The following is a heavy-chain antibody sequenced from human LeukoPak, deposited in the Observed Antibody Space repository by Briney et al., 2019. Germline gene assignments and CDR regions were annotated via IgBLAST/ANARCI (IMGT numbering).Heavy chain of an antibody. CDR2: IYYSGST. CDR3: ARYIVSYPHDAFDI. CDR1: GGSISSYY. J-gene: IGHJ3*02. V-gene: IGHV4-59*01. D-gene: IGHD1-26*01. Sequence: PSETLSLTCTVSGGSISSYYWSWIRQPPGRGLEWIGYIYYSGSTSYNPSLKSRVTISVDTSKKQFSLKLSSVTAADTAFYYCARYIVSYPHDAFDIWGQGTMVTVSS.